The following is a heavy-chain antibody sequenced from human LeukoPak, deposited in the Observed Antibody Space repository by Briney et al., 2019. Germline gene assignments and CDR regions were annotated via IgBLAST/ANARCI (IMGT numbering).Heavy chain of an antibody. CDR1: GFTLSNHE. Sequence: GGSLRLSCAASGFTLSNHEINWVRQAPGKGLEWVGFIRSKAYGGTTEYAASVKGRFTISRDDSKSIAYLQMNSLKTEDTAVYYCTRVSELTKYYYDSSGYYQNFDYWGQGTLVTVSS. V-gene: IGHV3-49*04. J-gene: IGHJ4*02. D-gene: IGHD3-22*01. CDR2: IRSKAYGGTT. CDR3: TRVSELTKYYYDSSGYYQNFDY.